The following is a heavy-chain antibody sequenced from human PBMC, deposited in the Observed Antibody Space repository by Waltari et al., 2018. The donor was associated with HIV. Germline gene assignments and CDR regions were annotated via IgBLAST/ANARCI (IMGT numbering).Heavy chain of an antibody. CDR3: ARARQYYGSGSRNWFDP. J-gene: IGHJ5*02. CDR1: GGSISSGGYY. V-gene: IGHV4-31*02. D-gene: IGHD3-10*01. Sequence: GGSISSGGYYWSWIRQHPGKGLEWIGYIYYSGSTYYNPSLKSRVTISIDTSKNQFSLKLSSVTAADTAVYYCARARQYYGSGSRNWFDPWGQGTLVTVSS. CDR2: IYYSGST.